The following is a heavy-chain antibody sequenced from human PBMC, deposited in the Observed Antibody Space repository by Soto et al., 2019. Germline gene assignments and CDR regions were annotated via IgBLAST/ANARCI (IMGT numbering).Heavy chain of an antibody. D-gene: IGHD1-20*01. V-gene: IGHV1-3*01. CDR1: GYTFTSYY. CDR2: INPNSGNT. CDR3: ARHNWDYAYDV. Sequence: ASVKVSCKASGYTFTSYYMHWVRQAPGQRPEWMGWINPNSGNTKYSQKFQGRVTITRDTSASTAYMELSSLTSEDTTIYYCARHNWDYAYDVWGQGTMVTVSS. J-gene: IGHJ3*01.